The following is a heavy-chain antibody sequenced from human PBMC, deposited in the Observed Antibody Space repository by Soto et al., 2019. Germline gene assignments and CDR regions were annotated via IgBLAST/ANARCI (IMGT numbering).Heavy chain of an antibody. J-gene: IGHJ6*02. CDR1: GGTFSSYA. D-gene: IGHD2-15*01. CDR2: IIPIFGTA. CDR3: ARAAVSQYCSGGSCYHWSYYYGMDV. V-gene: IGHV1-69*13. Sequence: GASVKVSCKASGGTFSSYAISWVRQAPGQGLEWMGGIIPIFGTANYAQKFQGRVTITADESTSTAYMELSSLRSEDTAVYYCARAAVSQYCSGGSCYHWSYYYGMDVWGQGTTVTVSS.